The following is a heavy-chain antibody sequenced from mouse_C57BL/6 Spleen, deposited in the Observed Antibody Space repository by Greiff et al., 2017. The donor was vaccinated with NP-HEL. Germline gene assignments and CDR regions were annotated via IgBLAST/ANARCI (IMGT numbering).Heavy chain of an antibody. Sequence: QVQLKQSGAELVRPGASVKLSCKASGYTFTDYYINWVKQRPGQGLEWIARIYPGSGNTYYNEKFKGKATLTAEKSSSTAYMQLSSLTSEDSAVYFCARKGGSYNYFDYWGQGTTLTVSS. CDR1: GYTFTDYY. CDR3: ARKGGSYNYFDY. D-gene: IGHD1-1*02. V-gene: IGHV1-76*01. J-gene: IGHJ2*01. CDR2: IYPGSGNT.